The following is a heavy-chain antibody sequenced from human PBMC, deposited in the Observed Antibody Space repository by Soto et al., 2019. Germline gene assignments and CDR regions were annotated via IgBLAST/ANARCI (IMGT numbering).Heavy chain of an antibody. J-gene: IGHJ3*02. CDR2: ISYDGSNK. V-gene: IGHV3-30*18. CDR3: AKEVEGGTIHRFAFYX. CDR1: GFTFSSYG. Sequence: GFLRLSCAASGFTFSSYGMHWVRQAPGKGLEWVAVISYDGSNKYYADSVKGRFTISRDNSKNTLYLQMNSLRAEDTAVYYCAKEVEGGTIHRFAFYXWGQGTMVTVS. D-gene: IGHD1-26*01.